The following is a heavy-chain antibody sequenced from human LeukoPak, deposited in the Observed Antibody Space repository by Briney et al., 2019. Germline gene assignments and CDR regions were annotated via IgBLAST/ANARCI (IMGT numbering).Heavy chain of an antibody. J-gene: IGHJ4*02. CDR3: ARDGDFYYFDY. CDR2: IYHSGST. Sequence: PSETLSLTCTVSGGSISSYYWSWIRQPPGKGPEWIGSIYHSGSTYYNPSLKSRVSISVDTSKNQFSLRLSSVTAADTAVHYCARDGDFYYFDYWGQGTLVTVSS. CDR1: GGSISSYY. V-gene: IGHV4-38-2*02.